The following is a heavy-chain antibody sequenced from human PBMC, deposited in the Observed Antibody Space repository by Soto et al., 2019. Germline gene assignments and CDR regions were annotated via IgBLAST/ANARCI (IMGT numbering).Heavy chain of an antibody. D-gene: IGHD6-19*01. Sequence: GASVMVSCKASGYTFTGYYMYWVRQAPGQGLEWMGWINPNSGGTNYAQKFQGRVTMTRDTSISTAYMELSRLRSDDTAVYYCARDRGSGWYLTYYYYGMDVWGQGTTVTVSS. J-gene: IGHJ6*02. CDR3: ARDRGSGWYLTYYYYGMDV. CDR1: GYTFTGYY. V-gene: IGHV1-2*02. CDR2: INPNSGGT.